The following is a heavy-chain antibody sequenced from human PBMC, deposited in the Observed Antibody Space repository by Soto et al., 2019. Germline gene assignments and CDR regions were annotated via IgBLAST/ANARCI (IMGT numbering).Heavy chain of an antibody. D-gene: IGHD6-13*01. CDR3: ARQQLGTGTRGYYYMDV. Sequence: PSETLSLTCTVSGGSISSSSYYWGWIRQPPGKGLEWIGSIYYSGSTYYNPSLKSRVTISVDTSKNQFSLKLSSVTAADTAVYYCARQQLGTGTRGYYYMDVWGKGTTVTVSS. CDR1: GGSISSSSYY. J-gene: IGHJ6*03. CDR2: IYYSGST. V-gene: IGHV4-39*01.